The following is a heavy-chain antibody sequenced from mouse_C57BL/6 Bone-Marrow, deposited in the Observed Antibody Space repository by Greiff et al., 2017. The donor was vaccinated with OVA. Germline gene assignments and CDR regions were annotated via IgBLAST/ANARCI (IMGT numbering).Heavy chain of an antibody. D-gene: IGHD2-10*02. CDR2: IDPNSGGT. J-gene: IGHJ2*01. Sequence: VQLQQPGAELVKPGASVKLSCKASGYTFTSYWMHWVKQRPGRGLEWIGRIDPNSGGTKYNEKFKSKATLTVDKPSSTAYMQLSSLTSEDSAVYYCARFVWSGLRSSYYFDYWGQGTTLTVSS. CDR1: GYTFTSYW. CDR3: ARFVWSGLRSSYYFDY. V-gene: IGHV1-72*01.